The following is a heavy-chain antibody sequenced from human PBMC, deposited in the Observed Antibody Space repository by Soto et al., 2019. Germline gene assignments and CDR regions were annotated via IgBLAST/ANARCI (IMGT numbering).Heavy chain of an antibody. D-gene: IGHD3-22*01. CDR2: IYSGGST. J-gene: IGHJ6*02. Sequence: EGSLRLSCSASGFTVSSKYMSWVRQAPGKGLEWVSVIYSGGSTYYADSVKGRFTISRDNSKNTLYLQMNSLRAEDTAVYYCARGQGSGYYSGNYGMDVWGQGT. CDR1: GFTVSSKY. V-gene: IGHV3-66*01. CDR3: ARGQGSGYYSGNYGMDV.